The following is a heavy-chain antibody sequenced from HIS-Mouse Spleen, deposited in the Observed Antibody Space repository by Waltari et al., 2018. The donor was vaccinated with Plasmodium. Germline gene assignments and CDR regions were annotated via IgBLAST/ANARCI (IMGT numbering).Heavy chain of an antibody. CDR1: GFIVSSNY. J-gene: IGHJ3*02. V-gene: IGHV3-53*01. CDR3: ARGMKSSSSAFDI. CDR2: IYSGGST. D-gene: IGHD6-6*01. Sequence: EVQLVESGGGLIQPGGSLRLSCAACGFIVSSNYLSWVSQAPGKGLEWVSVIYSGGSTYYADSVKGRFTISRDNSKNTLYLQMNSLRAEDTAVYYCARGMKSSSSAFDIWGQGTMVTVSS.